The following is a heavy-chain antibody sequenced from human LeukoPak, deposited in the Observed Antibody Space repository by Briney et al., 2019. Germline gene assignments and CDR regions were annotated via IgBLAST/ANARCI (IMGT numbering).Heavy chain of an antibody. J-gene: IGHJ4*02. D-gene: IGHD2/OR15-2a*01. CDR1: GVSISSSNSY. Sequence: PSGTLSLTCTVSGVSISSSNSYWGWIRQPPGKGLEWIGSIYYSGNTYYNASLKSQVSISIDTSKNQFSLKLSSVTAADTAVYYCATSAAQYYHFDYWGQGTLVTVSS. CDR3: ATSAAQYYHFDY. V-gene: IGHV4-39*01. CDR2: IYYSGNT.